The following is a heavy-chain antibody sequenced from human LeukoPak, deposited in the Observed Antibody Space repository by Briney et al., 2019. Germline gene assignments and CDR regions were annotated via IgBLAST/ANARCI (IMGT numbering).Heavy chain of an antibody. J-gene: IGHJ6*02. Sequence: ASVKVSCKASGYTFTAYHIHWVRQAPGQGLEWMGYISDRGTPKSAQKFQDRVTVTRDTSITTAYMELNRLKSDDSAVYYCARVHMGDYGMDVWGQGTTVTVYS. V-gene: IGHV1-2*02. CDR2: ISDRGTP. CDR1: GYTFTAYH. CDR3: ARVHMGDYGMDV.